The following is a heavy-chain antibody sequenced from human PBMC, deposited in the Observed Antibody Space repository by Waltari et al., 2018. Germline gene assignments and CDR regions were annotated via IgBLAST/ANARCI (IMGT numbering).Heavy chain of an antibody. J-gene: IGHJ6*03. V-gene: IGHV1-2*02. CDR2: INPNIGGT. CDR1: GYTFTGYY. Sequence: QVQLVQSGAEVKKPGASVKVSCKASGYTFTGYYMHWVRQAPGQGLEWMGWINPNIGGTNYAQKFQGRVTMTRDTSISTAYMELSRLRSDDTAVYYCARAYNWNDYYYYMDAWGKGTTVTVSS. D-gene: IGHD1-20*01. CDR3: ARAYNWNDYYYYMDA.